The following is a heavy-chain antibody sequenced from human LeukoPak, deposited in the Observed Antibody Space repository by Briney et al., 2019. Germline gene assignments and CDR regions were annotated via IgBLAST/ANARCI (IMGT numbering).Heavy chain of an antibody. CDR3: AKTAAYYFDY. J-gene: IGHJ4*02. CDR1: GFTFDDYA. CDR2: ISWNSGSI. V-gene: IGHV3-9*01. Sequence: GGSLRLSCAASGFTFDDYAMHWVRQAPGKGLEWVSGISWNSGSIGYADSVKGRFTISRDNSKNTLYLQMNSLRAEDTAVYYCAKTAAYYFDYWGQGTLVTVSS. D-gene: IGHD6-13*01.